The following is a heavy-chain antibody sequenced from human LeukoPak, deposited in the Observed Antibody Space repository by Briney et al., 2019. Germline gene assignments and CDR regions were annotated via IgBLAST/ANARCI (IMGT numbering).Heavy chain of an antibody. CDR2: IGAYNGNT. J-gene: IGHJ4*02. CDR3: ARWGSGSSWGKTYYFDY. V-gene: IGHV1-18*01. Sequence: ASVKVSCKASGYTFTSYGISWVRQAPGQGLEWMGWIGAYNGNTNYAQKLQGRVTMTTDTSTSTAYMELRSLRSDDTAVYYCARWGSGSSWGKTYYFDYWGQGTLVTVSS. CDR1: GYTFTSYG. D-gene: IGHD6-13*01.